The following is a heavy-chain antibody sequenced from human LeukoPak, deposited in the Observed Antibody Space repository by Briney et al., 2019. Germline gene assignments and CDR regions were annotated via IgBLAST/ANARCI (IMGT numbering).Heavy chain of an antibody. CDR1: GYTLTGYY. V-gene: IGHV1-2*06. CDR2: VNPNSGGT. CDR3: ARAVVVVAAHFDY. Sequence: ASVKVSCKASGYTLTGYYMHWVRQAPGQGLEWMGRVNPNSGGTNYAQKFQGRVTMTRDTSISTAYMELSRLRSDDTAVYYCARAVVVVAAHFDYWGQGTLVTVSS. J-gene: IGHJ4*02. D-gene: IGHD2-15*01.